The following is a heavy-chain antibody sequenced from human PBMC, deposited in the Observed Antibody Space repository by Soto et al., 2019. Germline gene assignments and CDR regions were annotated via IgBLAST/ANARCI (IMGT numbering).Heavy chain of an antibody. CDR2: IYDSETT. J-gene: IGHJ6*02. Sequence: QVQLQESGPGLVKPSQTLSLTCTVSGGSINSDDSYWSWLRQPPGRGLEWIGYIYDSETTYYNPSLKSRVTSSVAPSKNQCSLKLNSVTAADTAVYYCARDRQSEIVAMLASNGMDVWGQGTTVIVSS. V-gene: IGHV4-30-4*01. CDR3: ARDRQSEIVAMLASNGMDV. CDR1: GGSINSDDSY. D-gene: IGHD5-12*01.